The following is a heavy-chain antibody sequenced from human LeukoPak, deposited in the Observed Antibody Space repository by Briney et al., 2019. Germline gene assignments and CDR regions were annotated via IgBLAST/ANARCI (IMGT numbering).Heavy chain of an antibody. CDR3: ARGVVGARLSAFDI. CDR1: GFTFSSYS. V-gene: IGHV3-21*01. D-gene: IGHD1-26*01. Sequence: GGSLRLSCEASGFTFSSYSMNWVRQAPGKGLEWVSSISSSSSYIYYADSVKGRFTISRDNAKNSLYLQMNSLRAEDTAVYYCARGVVGARLSAFDIWGQGTMVTVSS. J-gene: IGHJ3*02. CDR2: ISSSSSYI.